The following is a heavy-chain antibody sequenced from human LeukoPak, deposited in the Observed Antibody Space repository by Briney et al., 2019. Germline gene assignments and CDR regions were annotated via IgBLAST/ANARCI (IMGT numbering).Heavy chain of an antibody. CDR2: IYYSGST. CDR1: GGSISSSSYY. CDR3: AREIAAAGTRWFDP. V-gene: IGHV4-39*07. J-gene: IGHJ5*02. Sequence: SETLSLTCTVSGGSISSSSYYWGWIRQPPGKGLEWIGSIYYSGSTYYNPSLKSRVTISVDTSKNQFSLKLSSVTAADTAVYYCAREIAAAGTRWFDPWGQGTLVTVSS. D-gene: IGHD6-13*01.